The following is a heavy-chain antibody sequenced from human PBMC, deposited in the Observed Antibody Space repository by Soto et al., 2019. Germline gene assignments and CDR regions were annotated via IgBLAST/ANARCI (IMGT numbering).Heavy chain of an antibody. CDR3: ARDRGSYALDY. CDR1: GYTFTSYA. CDR2: INAGNGNT. Sequence: ASVKVSCKASGYTFTSYAMHWVRQAPGQRLEWMGWINAGNGNTKYAQKLQGRVTMTTDTSTSTAYMELRSLRSDDTAVYYCARDRGSYALDYWGQGTLVTVSS. V-gene: IGHV1-3*01. J-gene: IGHJ4*02. D-gene: IGHD1-26*01.